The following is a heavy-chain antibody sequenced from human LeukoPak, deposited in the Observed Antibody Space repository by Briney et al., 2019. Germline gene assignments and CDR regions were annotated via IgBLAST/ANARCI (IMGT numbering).Heavy chain of an antibody. J-gene: IGHJ6*03. CDR1: GGSISSSSYY. CDR2: IYYSGST. D-gene: IGHD5-12*01. CDR3: ARTTEGYAGGPGYSYYYYMDV. V-gene: IGHV4-39*07. Sequence: SETLSLTCTVSGGSISSSSYYWGWIRQPPGKGLEWIGSIYYSGSTYYSPSLRSRVTISVDTSKNQFSLKLRSVTAADTAVYYCARTTEGYAGGPGYSYYYYMDVWGKGTTVTVSS.